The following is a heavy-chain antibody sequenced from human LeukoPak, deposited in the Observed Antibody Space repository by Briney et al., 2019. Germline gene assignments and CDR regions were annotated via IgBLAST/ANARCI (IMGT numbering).Heavy chain of an antibody. CDR2: IYSGGYT. D-gene: IGHD3-10*01. CDR1: GFTVSSNY. J-gene: IGHJ6*02. CDR3: ARDISWSGGTFYSFGMDV. Sequence: GGSLRLSCAASGFTVSSNYMSWVRQAPGKGLERVSLIYSGGYTYYADSVKGRFTISRDNAKNALFLQMNSLRVEDTDVYYCARDISWSGGTFYSFGMDVWGQGTTVTVSS. V-gene: IGHV3-53*01.